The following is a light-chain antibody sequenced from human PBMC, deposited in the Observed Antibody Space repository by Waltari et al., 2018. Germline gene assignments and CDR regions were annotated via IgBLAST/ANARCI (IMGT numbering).Light chain of an antibody. CDR1: QGVSYY. Sequence: EIVLTQSPATLSLSPGERATLSCRASQGVSYYLAWYQQRPGQAPRLLIYDASSRATGITARFSGSGSETDFTLTISSLEPEDFAVYYCQQRRTWPLTFGGGTKVEI. CDR3: QQRRTWPLT. CDR2: DAS. J-gene: IGKJ4*01. V-gene: IGKV3-11*01.